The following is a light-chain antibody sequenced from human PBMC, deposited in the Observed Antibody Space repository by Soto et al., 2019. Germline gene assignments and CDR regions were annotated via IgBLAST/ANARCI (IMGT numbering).Light chain of an antibody. J-gene: IGKJ2*02. CDR3: QQYGSWCT. CDR2: GAS. Sequence: EIVLTQSPGTLSLSPGERATLSCRASQSVSSSYLAWYQQKPGQAPRLLIYGASSRATGIPDRFSGSGSGTDFTLNISRLEPEDFAVYYCQQYGSWCTFGQGTKLEIK. V-gene: IGKV3-20*01. CDR1: QSVSSSY.